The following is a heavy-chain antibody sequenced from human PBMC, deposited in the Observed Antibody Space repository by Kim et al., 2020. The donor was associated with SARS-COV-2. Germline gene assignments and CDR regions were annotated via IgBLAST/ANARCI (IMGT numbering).Heavy chain of an antibody. CDR2: ISSSSSYI. Sequence: GGSLRLSCAASGFTFSSYSMNWVRQAPGKGLEWVSSISSSSSYIYYADSVKGRFTISRDNAKNSLYLQMNSLRAEDTAVYYCASLGQVAGTAGYHNWFDPWGRGTVVSVSS. CDR3: ASLGQVAGTAGYHNWFDP. D-gene: IGHD6-19*01. J-gene: IGHJ5*02. V-gene: IGHV3-21*01. CDR1: GFTFSSYS.